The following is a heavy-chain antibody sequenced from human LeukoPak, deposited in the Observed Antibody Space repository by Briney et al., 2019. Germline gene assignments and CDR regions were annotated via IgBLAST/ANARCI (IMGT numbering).Heavy chain of an antibody. V-gene: IGHV3-23*01. CDR2: IGGSGGGI. J-gene: IGHJ4*02. CDR1: GFTFINHA. Sequence: PGGSLRLSCAASGFTFINHAMTWVRQAPGQGLEWVPAIGGSGGGIYYADSVKGRFTISRDNSKNTLYLHMSSLRAEDTAVYYCAKDNNDFWSGYPPNWGQGTLVTVSS. CDR3: AKDNNDFWSGYPPN. D-gene: IGHD3-3*01.